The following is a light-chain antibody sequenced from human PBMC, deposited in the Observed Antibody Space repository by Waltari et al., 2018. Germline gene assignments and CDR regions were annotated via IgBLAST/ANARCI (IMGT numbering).Light chain of an antibody. CDR3: NSRDSSGNHLEV. V-gene: IGLV3-19*01. Sequence: SSELTQDPAVSVALGQTVRITCQGDSLRSYYASWYQQKPGQAPVLVIYGKNNRPSGSPDRVSGSSSGNTASLTITGAQAEDEADYYCNSRDSSGNHLEVFGGGTKLTVL. J-gene: IGLJ2*01. CDR1: SLRSYY. CDR2: GKN.